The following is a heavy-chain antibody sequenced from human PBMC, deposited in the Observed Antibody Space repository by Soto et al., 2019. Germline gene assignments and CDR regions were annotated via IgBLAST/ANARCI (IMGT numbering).Heavy chain of an antibody. V-gene: IGHV3-21*01. J-gene: IGHJ4*02. CDR1: GFTFSSYS. D-gene: IGHD2-15*01. CDR3: ARGKGCSGGSCYFDY. Sequence: EVQLVESGGGLVKPGGSLRLSCAASGFTFSSYSMNWVRQAPGKGLEWVSSISSSSSYIYYADSVKSRFTISRDNAKNSLYLQMNSLRAEDTAVYYCARGKGCSGGSCYFDYWGQGTLVTVSS. CDR2: ISSSSSYI.